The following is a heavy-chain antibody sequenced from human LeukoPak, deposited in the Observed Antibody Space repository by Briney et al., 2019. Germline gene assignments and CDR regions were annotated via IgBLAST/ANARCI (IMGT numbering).Heavy chain of an antibody. J-gene: IGHJ5*02. CDR3: ARDLRTYSSGPIYP. D-gene: IGHD6-19*01. V-gene: IGHV4-4*02. Sequence: PSGTLSLTCTVSGDSINSLDLWSWVRQPPGKGLEWIGEMYLSGTTHSNPSVKSRVTISIDKSKNQFFLNLSSVTAADTAVYYCARDLRTYSSGPIYPWGQGTLVTVSS. CDR1: GDSINSLDL. CDR2: MYLSGTT.